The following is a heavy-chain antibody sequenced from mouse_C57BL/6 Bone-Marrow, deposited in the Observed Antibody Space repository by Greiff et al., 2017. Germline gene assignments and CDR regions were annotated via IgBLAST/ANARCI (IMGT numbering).Heavy chain of an antibody. CDR1: GYTFTSYW. Sequence: QVQLQQPGAELVRPGSSVKLSCKASGYTFTSYWMAWVKQRPGQGLEWIGNIYPSDSDTHYNQKFKDKATLTVDKSSSTAYMQRSSLTSEDSAVYYYAGATQTVVATEGMDYWGQGTSVTVSS. V-gene: IGHV1-61*01. CDR3: AGATQTVVATEGMDY. D-gene: IGHD1-1*01. CDR2: IYPSDSDT. J-gene: IGHJ4*01.